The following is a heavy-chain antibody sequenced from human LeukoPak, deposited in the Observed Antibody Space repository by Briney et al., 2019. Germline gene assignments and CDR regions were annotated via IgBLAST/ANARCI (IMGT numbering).Heavy chain of an antibody. D-gene: IGHD3-16*02. CDR3: ARAQAGYQGHYYYMDV. J-gene: IGHJ6*03. Sequence: ASVKVSCKASGYTFTSYAMNWVRQAPGQGLEWMGIINPSGGSTSYAQKFQGRVTMTRDMSTSTVYMELSSLRFEDTAVYYCARAQAGYQGHYYYMDVWGKGTTVTISS. CDR1: GYTFTSYA. CDR2: INPSGGST. V-gene: IGHV1-46*01.